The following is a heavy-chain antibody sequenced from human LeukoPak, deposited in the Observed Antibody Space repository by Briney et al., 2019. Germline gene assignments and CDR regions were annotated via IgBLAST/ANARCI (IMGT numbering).Heavy chain of an antibody. Sequence: GGSLRLSCTASGFNFGIYGMHWVRQAPGKGLEWVAVMWDDGTNEYYVESVKGRFTISRDNGKRTLYLQMNSLRVEDTAVYYCGKDPNGNFIGAFDFWGQGTMVTVSS. D-gene: IGHD4-23*01. J-gene: IGHJ3*01. CDR3: GKDPNGNFIGAFDF. CDR1: GFNFGIYG. CDR2: MWDDGTNE. V-gene: IGHV3-33*06.